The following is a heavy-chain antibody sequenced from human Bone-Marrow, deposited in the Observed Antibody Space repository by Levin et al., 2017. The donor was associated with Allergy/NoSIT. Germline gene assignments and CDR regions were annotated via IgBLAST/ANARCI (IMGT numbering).Heavy chain of an antibody. D-gene: IGHD2-2*01. J-gene: IGHJ3*02. Sequence: QPGGSLRLSCAASGFTFSSYWMHWVRQAPGKGLVWVSRINRDGSSTSYADSVKGRFTISRDNAKNTLYLQMNSLRAEDTAVYYCARVVWYCSSTCTLNDAFDTWGQGTMVTVSS. CDR2: INRDGSST. V-gene: IGHV3-74*01. CDR3: ARVVWYCSSTCTLNDAFDT. CDR1: GFTFSSYW.